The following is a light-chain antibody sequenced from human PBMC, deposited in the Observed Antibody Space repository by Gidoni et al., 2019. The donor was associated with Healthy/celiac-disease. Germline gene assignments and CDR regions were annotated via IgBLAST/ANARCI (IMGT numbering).Light chain of an antibody. J-gene: IGKJ2*04. Sequence: ELGLTQSPATLSLSPGERATLSCRASQSVSSNLAWYQQKPGQAPRLLIYGASTRATGIPARFSGSGSGTEFTLTISSLQSEDFAVYYCQQYNNWPPCSFGQGTKLEIK. V-gene: IGKV3-15*01. CDR2: GAS. CDR3: QQYNNWPPCS. CDR1: QSVSSN.